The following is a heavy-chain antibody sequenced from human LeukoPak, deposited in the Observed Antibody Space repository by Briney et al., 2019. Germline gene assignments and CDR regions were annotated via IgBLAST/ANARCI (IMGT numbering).Heavy chain of an antibody. J-gene: IGHJ5*02. CDR1: GYTLTELS. CDR3: ATEPRRWVVPPWFDP. CDR2: FDPEDGET. Sequence: ASVKVSCKISGYTLTELSMHRVRQAPGKGLEWMGGFDPEDGETIYAQKFQGRVTMTEDTSTDTAHMELSSLRSEDTAVYYCATEPRRWVVPPWFDPWGQGTLVTVSS. D-gene: IGHD4-23*01. V-gene: IGHV1-24*01.